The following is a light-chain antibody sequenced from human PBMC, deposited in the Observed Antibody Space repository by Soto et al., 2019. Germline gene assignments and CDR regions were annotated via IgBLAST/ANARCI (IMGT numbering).Light chain of an antibody. Sequence: AIRMTQSPSSFSASTGDRVTITCRASQGISTYLAWYQQKPGKAPKLLIYAASILQSGVPSRFSGSGSGTDFTLTINCLQSEDFASYYCQQYYSSPYTFGQGTKVEIK. CDR1: QGISTY. J-gene: IGKJ2*01. V-gene: IGKV1-8*01. CDR2: AAS. CDR3: QQYYSSPYT.